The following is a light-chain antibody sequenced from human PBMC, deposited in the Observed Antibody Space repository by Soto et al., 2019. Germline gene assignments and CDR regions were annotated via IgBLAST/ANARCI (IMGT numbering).Light chain of an antibody. V-gene: IGLV1-47*01. CDR2: RNN. J-gene: IGLJ1*01. CDR1: SSNIGSNY. Sequence: QSVLTQPPSASGTPGQRVTISCSGSSSNIGSNYVYWYQQLPGTAPKLLIYRNNQRPSGVPDRFSGSKSGTSASLAISGLRSEDEADYYCAPRDDRMSGRYVFVTGTKVTVL. CDR3: APRDDRMSGRYV.